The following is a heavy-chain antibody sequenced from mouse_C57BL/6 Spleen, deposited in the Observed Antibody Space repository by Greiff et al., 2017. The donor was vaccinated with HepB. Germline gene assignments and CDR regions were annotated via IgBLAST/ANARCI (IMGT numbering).Heavy chain of an antibody. J-gene: IGHJ4*01. CDR2: IYPGDGDT. Sequence: VKLMESGPELVKPGASVKISCKASGYAFSSSWMNWVKQRPGKGLEWIGRIYPGDGDTNYNGKFKGKATLTADKSSSTAYMQLSSLTSEDSAVYFCARWTHYGGDYAMDYWGQGTSVTVSS. CDR1: GYAFSSSW. D-gene: IGHD1-1*01. V-gene: IGHV1-82*01. CDR3: ARWTHYGGDYAMDY.